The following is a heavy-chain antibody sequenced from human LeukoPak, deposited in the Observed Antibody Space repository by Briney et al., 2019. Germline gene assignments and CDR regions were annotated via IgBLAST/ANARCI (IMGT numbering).Heavy chain of an antibody. CDR1: GFTFSSYW. CDR2: ISYDGSNK. J-gene: IGHJ6*02. Sequence: GGSLRLSCEASGFTFSSYWMSWVRQAPGKGLEWVAVISYDGSNKYYADSVKGRFTISRDNAKNSLYLQMNSLRAEDTAVYYCARGEVGYTNYYYGMDVWGQGTTVTVSS. D-gene: IGHD6-13*01. V-gene: IGHV3-30-3*01. CDR3: ARGEVGYTNYYYGMDV.